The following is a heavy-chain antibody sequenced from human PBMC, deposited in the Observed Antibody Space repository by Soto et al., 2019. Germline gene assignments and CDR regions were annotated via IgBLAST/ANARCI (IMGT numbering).Heavy chain of an antibody. Sequence: GESLKISCEGSGYTFTTYWITWVRQMPGKGLEWMGRIDPSDSYTNYSPSFQGHVTISTDKSISTAYLQWSSLKASDTAIYYCARLRYSYETNSDYVEKWSRGTLVTGSS. V-gene: IGHV5-10-1*01. CDR3: ARLRYSYETNSDYVEK. D-gene: IGHD3-16*01. J-gene: IGHJ4*02. CDR2: IDPSDSYT. CDR1: GYTFTTYW.